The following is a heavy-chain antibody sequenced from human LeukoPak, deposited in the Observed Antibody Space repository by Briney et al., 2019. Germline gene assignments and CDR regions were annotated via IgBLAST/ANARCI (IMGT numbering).Heavy chain of an antibody. CDR3: ARDDTAMVLSH. CDR1: GGSISSGGYY. V-gene: IGHV4-31*03. Sequence: SETLSLTCTVSGGSISSGGYYWSWIRQHPGKGLEWIGYIYYSGSTYYNPSLKSRVTISVDTSKNQFSLKLSSVTAADTAVHYCARDDTAMVLSHWGQGTLVTVSS. J-gene: IGHJ4*02. CDR2: IYYSGST. D-gene: IGHD5-18*01.